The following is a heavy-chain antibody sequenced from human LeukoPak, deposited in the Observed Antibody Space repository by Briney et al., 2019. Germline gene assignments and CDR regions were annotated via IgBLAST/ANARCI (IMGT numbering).Heavy chain of an antibody. CDR3: AGVYSYGYTRYYYYYGMDV. CDR1: GYTFTSYY. D-gene: IGHD5-18*01. Sequence: ASVKVSCKASGYTFTSYYMHWVRQAPGQGLEWMGIINPSGGSTSYAQKFQGRVTMTRNTSISTAYMELSSLRSEDTAVYYCAGVYSYGYTRYYYYYGMDVWGQGTTVTVSS. V-gene: IGHV1-46*01. CDR2: INPSGGST. J-gene: IGHJ6*02.